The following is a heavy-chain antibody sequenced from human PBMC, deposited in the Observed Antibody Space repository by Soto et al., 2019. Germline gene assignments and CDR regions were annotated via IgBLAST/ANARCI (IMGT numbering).Heavy chain of an antibody. CDR3: ARVIEAYSYYGMDV. CDR2: SYSGGTT. D-gene: IGHD3-16*02. V-gene: IGHV3-53*01. CDR1: GFHVSRNY. J-gene: IGHJ6*02. Sequence: GGSLRLSCAASGFHVSRNYESGVSQAQGKGPAWVSLSYSGGTTDYADSVMGRYTITRDKSKNTMYLHMTSLRAEDTAVYYFARVIEAYSYYGMDVWGQGTTVTVS.